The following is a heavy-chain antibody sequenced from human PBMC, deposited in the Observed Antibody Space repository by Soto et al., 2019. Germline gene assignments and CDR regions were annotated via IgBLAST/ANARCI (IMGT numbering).Heavy chain of an antibody. CDR2: ISSSSSYI. D-gene: IGHD5-18*01. Sequence: EVQLVESGGGMVKPGGSLRLSCAASGFTFSSYSMNWVRQAPGKGLEWVASISSSSSYIYYADSVKGRFTISRDNAKKSVYLQKTSLRAEDTAVYYGARRTRGYSYGSGLDDWGQGTLVTVPS. J-gene: IGHJ4*02. V-gene: IGHV3-21*01. CDR3: ARRTRGYSYGSGLDD. CDR1: GFTFSSYS.